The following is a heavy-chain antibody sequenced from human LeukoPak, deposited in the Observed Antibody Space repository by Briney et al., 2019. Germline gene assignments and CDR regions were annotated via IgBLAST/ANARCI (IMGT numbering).Heavy chain of an antibody. CDR2: ISYDGSNK. Sequence: GGSLRLSCAASGFTFSSYAMHWVRQAPGKGLEWVAVISYDGSNKYYADSVKGRFTISRDNSKNTLYLQMNSLRAEDTAVYYCAKDAGYCSGGSCYQYNWFDPWGQGTLVTVSS. V-gene: IGHV3-30*04. CDR3: AKDAGYCSGGSCYQYNWFDP. D-gene: IGHD2-15*01. J-gene: IGHJ5*02. CDR1: GFTFSSYA.